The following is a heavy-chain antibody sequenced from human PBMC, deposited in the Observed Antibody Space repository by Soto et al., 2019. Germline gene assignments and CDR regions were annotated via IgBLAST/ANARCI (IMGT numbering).Heavy chain of an antibody. V-gene: IGHV3-30*18. Sequence: GGSLRLSCAASGFTFSGYGMHWVRQAPGKGLEWVAVISYDGSNKYYADSVKGRFTISRDNSKNTLYLQMNSLRAEDTAVYYCAKDLLATNYYGMDVWGQGTTVTVSS. CDR3: AKDLLATNYYGMDV. J-gene: IGHJ6*02. CDR2: ISYDGSNK. D-gene: IGHD5-12*01. CDR1: GFTFSGYG.